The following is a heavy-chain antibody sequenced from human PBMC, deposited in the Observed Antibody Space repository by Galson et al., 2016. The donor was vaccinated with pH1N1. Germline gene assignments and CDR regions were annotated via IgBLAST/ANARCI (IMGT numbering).Heavy chain of an antibody. D-gene: IGHD1-26*01. CDR1: GFIFSGYW. J-gene: IGHJ4*02. Sequence: LRLSCAASGFIFSGYWMSWVRQAPGKGLEWVAKINQDGSRKYYVDSMKGRCTISRDNAENSLSLQMNSLRVEDTALYYCATEDYYTSLYWGQGILVTVSS. CDR2: INQDGSRK. V-gene: IGHV3-7*01. CDR3: ATEDYYTSLY.